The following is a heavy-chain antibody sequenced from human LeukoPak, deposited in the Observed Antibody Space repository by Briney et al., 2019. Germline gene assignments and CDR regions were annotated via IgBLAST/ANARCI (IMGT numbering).Heavy chain of an antibody. CDR2: IYSGGTT. D-gene: IGHD4-17*01. J-gene: IGHJ4*02. CDR3: AREVDGDYLDY. CDR1: GFIVSSNY. Sequence: GGSLRLSCAASGFIVSSNYINWVRQAPGKGLEWVSVIYSGGTTYYGDSVKGRFTISRDNSKNTLYLQMNSLRAEDTAVYYCAREVDGDYLDYWGQGTLVTVSS. V-gene: IGHV3-53*01.